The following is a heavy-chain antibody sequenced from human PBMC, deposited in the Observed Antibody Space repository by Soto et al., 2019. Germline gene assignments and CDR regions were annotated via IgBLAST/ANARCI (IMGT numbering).Heavy chain of an antibody. D-gene: IGHD2-21*02. CDR2: FDPEDGET. Sequence: QVQLVQSGAEVKKPGASVKVSCKVSGYTLTDLAMHWVRQAPGKGLEWMGGFDPEDGETIYAQKFQGRVTMTEDTSTDTAYMELSSLRSEDPAVYYCATDRICGGDCYPRRGAFVMWCKGPMVTVSS. V-gene: IGHV1-24*01. CDR1: GYTLTDLA. J-gene: IGHJ3*02. CDR3: ATDRICGGDCYPRRGAFVM.